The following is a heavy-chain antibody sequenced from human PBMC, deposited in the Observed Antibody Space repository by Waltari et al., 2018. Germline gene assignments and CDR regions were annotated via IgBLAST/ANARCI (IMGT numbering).Heavy chain of an antibody. CDR1: GFTFSSYG. V-gene: IGHV3-30*02. J-gene: IGHJ4*02. CDR2: IRYDGSNK. CDR3: AKDMRPRYYFDY. D-gene: IGHD3-16*01. Sequence: QVQLVESGGGVVQPGGSLRLSCAASGFTFSSYGMHWVRQAPGKGLEWVAFIRYDGSNKYYADSVKGRFTISRDNSKNTLYLQMNSLRAEDTAVYYSAKDMRPRYYFDYWGQGTLVTVSS.